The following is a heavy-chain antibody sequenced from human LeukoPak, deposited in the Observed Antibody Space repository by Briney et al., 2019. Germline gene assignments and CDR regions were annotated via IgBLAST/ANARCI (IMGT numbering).Heavy chain of an antibody. V-gene: IGHV3-64*01. CDR3: ARGRRGSDILTAYDY. CDR1: GFTFNSYA. CDR2: ISNNGGST. Sequence: AGGSLRLSCAASGFTFNSYAMHWVRQAPGKGLEYVSSISNNGGSTYYANSVRDRFTISRDNSKSTLYLQMGSLRTEDMAVYYCARGRRGSDILTAYDYWGQGTLVTVSS. J-gene: IGHJ4*02. D-gene: IGHD3-9*01.